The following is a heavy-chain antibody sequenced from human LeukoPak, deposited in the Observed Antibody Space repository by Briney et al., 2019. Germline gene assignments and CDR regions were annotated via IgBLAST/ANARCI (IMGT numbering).Heavy chain of an antibody. CDR2: ITGSGGDT. CDR1: GFTFSSYA. J-gene: IGHJ4*02. D-gene: IGHD3-22*01. CDR3: AKDPYVGGGYHFDS. Sequence: PGGSLRLSCAASGFTFSSYAMNWARQAPGKGLEWVSTITGSGGDTYYADSVKGRFTISRDNSKNTPYLQMNSLRAEDTAIYYCAKDPYVGGGYHFDSWGQGSLVTVSS. V-gene: IGHV3-23*01.